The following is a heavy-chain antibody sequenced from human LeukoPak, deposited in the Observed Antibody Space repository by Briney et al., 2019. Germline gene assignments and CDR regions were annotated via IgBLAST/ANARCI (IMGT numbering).Heavy chain of an antibody. CDR1: GGTFSSYA. J-gene: IGHJ6*03. V-gene: IGHV1-69*05. D-gene: IGHD3-22*01. CDR3: ARVPANYYDSSGYNNMDV. Sequence: ASVKVSCKASGGTFSSYAISWVRQAPGQGHEWMGGIIPIFGTANYAQKFQGRVTITTDESTSTAYMELSSLRSEDTAVYYCARVPANYYDSSGYNNMDVWGKGTTVTVSS. CDR2: IIPIFGTA.